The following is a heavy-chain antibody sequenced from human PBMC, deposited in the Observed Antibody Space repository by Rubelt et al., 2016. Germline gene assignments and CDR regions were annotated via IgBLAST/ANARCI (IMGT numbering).Heavy chain of an antibody. Sequence: QLQLQESGPGLVKPSETLSLTCTVSGGSISSSSYYWGWIRQPPGKGLEWIGSIYYSGSTYYNPSLKCRVTISVDTSKNQFSLKLSSVTAADTAVYYCARDPRMVAAHQTFDYWGQGTLVTVSS. CDR3: ARDPRMVAAHQTFDY. CDR1: GGSISSSSYY. J-gene: IGHJ4*02. D-gene: IGHD2-15*01. V-gene: IGHV4-39*07. CDR2: IYYSGST.